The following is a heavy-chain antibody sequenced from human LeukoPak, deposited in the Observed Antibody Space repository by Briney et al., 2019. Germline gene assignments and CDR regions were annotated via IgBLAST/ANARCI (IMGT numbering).Heavy chain of an antibody. CDR2: INPNSGGT. CDR3: ARGVVVPAAERIGFDY. J-gene: IGHJ4*02. Sequence: GASVKVSCKASGYTFTSYYMHWVRQAPGQGLEWMGWINPNSGGTNYAQKFQGRVTMTRDTSISTAYMELSRLRSDDTAVYYCARGVVVPAAERIGFDYWGQGTLVTVSS. D-gene: IGHD2-2*01. CDR1: GYTFTSYY. V-gene: IGHV1-2*02.